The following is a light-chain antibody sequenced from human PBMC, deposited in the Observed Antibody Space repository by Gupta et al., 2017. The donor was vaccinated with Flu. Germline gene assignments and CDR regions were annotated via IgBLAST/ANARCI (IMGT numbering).Light chain of an antibody. Sequence: DVVMTQSPLSLPVTLGQPASISCRSSQSLVYKNGITYLNWFQQRPGQSPRRLIYEVSNRDSGVPDRFSGSGSGTDFTLKISRVEVEDVGVYYCMRGTHSRTFGQGTRLEI. CDR1: QSLVYKNGITY. J-gene: IGKJ2*01. CDR2: EVS. CDR3: MRGTHSRT. V-gene: IGKV2-30*01.